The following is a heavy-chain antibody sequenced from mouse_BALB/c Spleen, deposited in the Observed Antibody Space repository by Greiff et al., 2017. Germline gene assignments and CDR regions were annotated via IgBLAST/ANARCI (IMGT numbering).Heavy chain of an antibody. J-gene: IGHJ1*01. CDR1: GFTFSSYA. V-gene: IGHV5-6-5*01. CDR3: ARGLDGNYPYFDV. CDR2: ISSGGST. Sequence: EVQLQESGGGLVKPGGSLKLSCAASGFTFSSYAMSWVRQTPEKRLEWVASISSGGSTYYPDSVKGRFTIARDNARNILYLQMSSLRDEDTAMYYCARGLDGNYPYFDVWGAGTTVTVSS. D-gene: IGHD2-1*01.